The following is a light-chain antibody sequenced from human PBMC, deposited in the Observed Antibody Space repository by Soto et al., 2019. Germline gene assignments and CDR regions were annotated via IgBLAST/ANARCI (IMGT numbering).Light chain of an antibody. V-gene: IGLV2-8*01. CDR1: SSDVGGYNY. Sequence: QSVLTQPPSASGSPGQSVTISCTGTSSDVGGYNYVSWYQQYPGRAPKLMIYEVTKRPSGVPDRFSGSKSGNTASLTVSGLQAEDEAHFYCSSYAASNNFYFVFGGGTKLTVL. J-gene: IGLJ3*02. CDR3: SSYAASNNFYFV. CDR2: EVT.